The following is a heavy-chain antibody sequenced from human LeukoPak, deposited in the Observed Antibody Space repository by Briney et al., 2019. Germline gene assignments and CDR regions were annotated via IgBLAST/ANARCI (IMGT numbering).Heavy chain of an antibody. D-gene: IGHD1-14*01. CDR3: ARDLPRDGIYFDY. J-gene: IGHJ4*02. Sequence: QAGGSLRLSCAASGFTFSSYWMSWVRQAPGKGLEWVANIKQDGSEKYYVDSVKGRFTISRDNAKNSLYLQINSLRAEDTAVYYCARDLPRDGIYFDYWGQGTLVTVSS. V-gene: IGHV3-7*01. CDR1: GFTFSSYW. CDR2: IKQDGSEK.